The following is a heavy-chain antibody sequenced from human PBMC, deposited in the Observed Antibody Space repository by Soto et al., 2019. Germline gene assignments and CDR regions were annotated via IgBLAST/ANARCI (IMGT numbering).Heavy chain of an antibody. J-gene: IGHJ4*02. CDR1: GVSFSGYY. V-gene: IGHV4-34*01. CDR3: ERDKITGLFDY. Sequence: SETLSLTCAVHGVSFSGYYWTWIRQPPGTGLEWIGEINHSGSTNYNPSLKSRVTISVDTSKNQFSLKLTSVTAADTAVYYCERDKITGLFDYWGQGTLVTVSS. CDR2: INHSGST. D-gene: IGHD2-8*02.